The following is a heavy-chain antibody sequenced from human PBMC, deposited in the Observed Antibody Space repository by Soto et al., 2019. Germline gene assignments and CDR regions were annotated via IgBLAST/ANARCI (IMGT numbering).Heavy chain of an antibody. CDR2: VFHSGIT. D-gene: IGHD3-10*01. V-gene: IGHV4-4*02. CDR1: GGSMKTTNW. Sequence: VQLRESGPGQVKTSGTLSLTCAVSGGSMKTTNWWSWVRQPPAKGLEWIGEVFHSGITRYNPSLKSNATVSVDTSKNQFFLNLASVTAADTAVYYCTKDDAGSPFRYWGQGALVTVSS. J-gene: IGHJ4*02. CDR3: TKDDAGSPFRY.